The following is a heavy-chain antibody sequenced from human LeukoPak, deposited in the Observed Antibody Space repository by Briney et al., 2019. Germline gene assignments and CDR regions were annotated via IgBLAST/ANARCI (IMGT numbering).Heavy chain of an antibody. CDR1: GFTFSSYA. D-gene: IGHD5-24*01. CDR2: ISGSGGST. Sequence: GGSLRLSCAASGFTFSSYAISWVRQTPRKGLEWVSAISGSGGSTYYADSVKGRFTISRDNSKNTLYLQMNSLRAEDTAVYYCANHRWLQSIYWGQGTLVTVSS. CDR3: ANHRWLQSIY. J-gene: IGHJ4*02. V-gene: IGHV3-23*01.